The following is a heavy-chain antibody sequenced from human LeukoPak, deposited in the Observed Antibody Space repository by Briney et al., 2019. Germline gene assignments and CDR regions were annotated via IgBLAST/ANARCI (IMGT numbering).Heavy chain of an antibody. CDR1: GFTFSRYA. V-gene: IGHV3-23*01. D-gene: IGHD1-26*01. CDR3: AKMAVSYSTLGYYFDY. CDR2: ISVSGGST. J-gene: IGHJ4*02. Sequence: PGGSLRLSCAASGFTFSRYAMSWVRRAPGKGLEWASAISVSGGSTYYAASVKGRFTISRDNSKDSLYLQMNSLRTEDTALYFCAKMAVSYSTLGYYFDYWGQGTLVTVSS.